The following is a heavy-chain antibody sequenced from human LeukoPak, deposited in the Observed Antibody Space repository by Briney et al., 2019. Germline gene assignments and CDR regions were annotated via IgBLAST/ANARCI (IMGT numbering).Heavy chain of an antibody. D-gene: IGHD3-16*01. Sequence: AGGSLRLSCAASEFTFRIYWMHWVRQAPGKGLVWVSRIYSYGSSTRYADSVKGRFTISRDIAKDTLSLNMKSVRAEHTAVYYCARGGESSYGTLDSWGQGTLVPVSS. V-gene: IGHV3-74*01. CDR3: ARGGESSYGTLDS. CDR1: EFTFRIYW. J-gene: IGHJ4*02. CDR2: IYSYGSST.